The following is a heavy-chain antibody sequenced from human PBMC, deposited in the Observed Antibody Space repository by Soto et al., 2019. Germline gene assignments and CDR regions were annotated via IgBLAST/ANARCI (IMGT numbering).Heavy chain of an antibody. V-gene: IGHV4-4*07. Sequence: PSETLSLTCTVSGGSISSYYWSWIRQPAGKGLEWIGRIYTSGSTNYNPSLKSRVTMSVDTSKNQFSLKLSSVTAADTAVYYCAREYYYDSSGTFDIWGQGTMVTVSS. CDR3: AREYYYDSSGTFDI. CDR2: IYTSGST. D-gene: IGHD3-22*01. CDR1: GGSISSYY. J-gene: IGHJ3*02.